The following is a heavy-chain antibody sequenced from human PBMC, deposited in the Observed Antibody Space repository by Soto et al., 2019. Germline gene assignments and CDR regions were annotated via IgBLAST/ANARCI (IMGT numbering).Heavy chain of an antibody. D-gene: IGHD2-15*01. CDR3: ARDTGYCSGGSCYRRKIDY. CDR1: GFTFSSYA. J-gene: IGHJ4*02. Sequence: GGSLRLSCAASGFTFSSYAMHWVRQAPGKGLEWVSSISSSSSYIYYADSVKGRFTISRDNAKNSLYLQMNSLRAEDTAVYYCARDTGYCSGGSCYRRKIDYWGQGTLVTVSS. V-gene: IGHV3-21*01. CDR2: ISSSSSYI.